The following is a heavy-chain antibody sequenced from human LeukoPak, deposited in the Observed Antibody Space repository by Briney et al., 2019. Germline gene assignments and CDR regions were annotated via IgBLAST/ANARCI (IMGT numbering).Heavy chain of an antibody. Sequence: SVKVSCKASGGTFSNYAISWVRQAPGQGLEWMGGIILILGTAKYAPKFQDRVTISMDESTSTSFMELRSLRSEDTAVYYCANGNYYDRSGNHHRIYNWFDPWGQGTLVTVSS. J-gene: IGHJ5*02. D-gene: IGHD3-22*01. CDR3: ANGNYYDRSGNHHRIYNWFDP. CDR1: GGTFSNYA. V-gene: IGHV1-69*05. CDR2: IILILGTA.